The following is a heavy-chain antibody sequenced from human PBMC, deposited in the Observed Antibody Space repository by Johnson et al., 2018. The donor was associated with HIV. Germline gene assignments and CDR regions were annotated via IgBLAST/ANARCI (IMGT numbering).Heavy chain of an antibody. CDR2: IDWTGANA. Sequence: QMLLVESGGGLVKPGGSLRLSCAASGFTFSDYYMSWIRQAPGKGLEWVSGIDWTGANAGYADSVKGRFTIFRDNAKNSLYIQMSGLREEDTAVYYCARAIGGSYTGNPWSDAFDIWGQGTMVTVSS. D-gene: IGHD1-26*01. CDR3: ARAIGGSYTGNPWSDAFDI. J-gene: IGHJ3*02. V-gene: IGHV3-11*05. CDR1: GFTFSDYY.